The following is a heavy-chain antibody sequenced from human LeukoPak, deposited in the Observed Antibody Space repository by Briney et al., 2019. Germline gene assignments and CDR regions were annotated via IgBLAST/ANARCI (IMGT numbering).Heavy chain of an antibody. Sequence: ASVKVSCKASGGFFGSYAFSWVRQIPGQGLEWMGWISPYNGNTNYAQKLQGRVTMTTDTSTSTAYMELRSLTSDDTAVYYCARGGVTSVVDVWGKGTTVTISS. CDR1: GGFFGSYA. V-gene: IGHV1-18*01. CDR2: ISPYNGNT. D-gene: IGHD4-23*01. CDR3: ARGGVTSVVDV. J-gene: IGHJ6*04.